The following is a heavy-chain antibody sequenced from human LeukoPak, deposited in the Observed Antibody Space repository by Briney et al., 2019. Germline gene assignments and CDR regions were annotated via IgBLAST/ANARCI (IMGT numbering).Heavy chain of an antibody. V-gene: IGHV3-66*01. CDR3: ARVSSYGGKEPWFDP. Sequence: GGSLRLSCAASGFTVSSNYMSWVRQAPGKGLEWVSVIYSGGSTYYADSVKGRFTISRDNSKNTLYLQMNSLRAEDTAVYYCARVSSYGGKEPWFDPWGQGTLVTVSS. J-gene: IGHJ5*02. CDR1: GFTVSSNY. CDR2: IYSGGST. D-gene: IGHD4-23*01.